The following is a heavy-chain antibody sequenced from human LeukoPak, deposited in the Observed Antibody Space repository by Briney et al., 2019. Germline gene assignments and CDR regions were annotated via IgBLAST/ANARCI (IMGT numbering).Heavy chain of an antibody. CDR2: IKSKTDGGTT. CDR1: GFTFSNAW. D-gene: IGHD4-17*01. J-gene: IGHJ4*02. V-gene: IGHV3-15*01. CDR3: TTDGDDYGDYDPGDY. Sequence: PGGSLRLSCAASGFTFSNAWMSWVRQAPGKGLEWVGRIKSKTDGGTTDYAAPVKGRFTISRDDSKNTLYLQMNSLKTEDTAVYYCTTDGDDYGDYDPGDYWGQGTLVTVSS.